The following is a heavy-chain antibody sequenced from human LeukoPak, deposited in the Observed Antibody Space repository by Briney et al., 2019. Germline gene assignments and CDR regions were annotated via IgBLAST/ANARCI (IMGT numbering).Heavy chain of an antibody. CDR2: INAGNGNT. D-gene: IGHD3-22*01. J-gene: IGHJ3*02. Sequence: ASVKVSCKASGYAFTSYAMHWVRQAPGQRLEWMGWINAGNGNTKYSQKFQGRVTITRDTSASTAYMELSSLRSEDTAVYYCARSSVYYYDSSDAFDIWGQGTMVTVSS. V-gene: IGHV1-3*01. CDR1: GYAFTSYA. CDR3: ARSSVYYYDSSDAFDI.